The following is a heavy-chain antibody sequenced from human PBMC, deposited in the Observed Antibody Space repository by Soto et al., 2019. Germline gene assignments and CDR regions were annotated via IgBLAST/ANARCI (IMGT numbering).Heavy chain of an antibody. CDR1: GYTFTGYY. V-gene: IGHV1-2*02. CDR3: STRAPYYYDSSGYFP. CDR2: INPNSGGT. D-gene: IGHD3-22*01. J-gene: IGHJ5*02. Sequence: GASVKVSCKASGYTFTGYYMHWVRQAPGQGLEWMGWINPNSGGTNYAQKFQGRVTMTSDTSISTAYMELSRLSSDDTAVYYCSTRAPYYYDSSGYFPWGQGTLVTVSS.